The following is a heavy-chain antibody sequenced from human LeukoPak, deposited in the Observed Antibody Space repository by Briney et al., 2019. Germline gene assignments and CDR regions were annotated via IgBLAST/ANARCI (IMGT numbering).Heavy chain of an antibody. V-gene: IGHV3-74*01. CDR1: GFSLSGYW. D-gene: IGHD3-3*01. CDR3: TRDFDFSSAI. CDR2: NNGDGSTT. J-gene: IGHJ4*02. Sequence: GGSLRLSCVASGFSLSGYWMYWVRQAPGKGLMYISRNNGDGSTTNYADVVKGRFTTSRDNAKNTLFLQMNSLRAEDTAVYYCTRDFDFSSAIWGQGTLVTVSS.